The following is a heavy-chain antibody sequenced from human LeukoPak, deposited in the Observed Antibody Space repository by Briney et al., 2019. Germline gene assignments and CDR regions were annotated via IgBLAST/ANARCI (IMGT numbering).Heavy chain of an antibody. CDR1: GFTFSSYD. V-gene: IGHV3-30*02. CDR3: AKAIAVAHGDY. Sequence: PGGSLRLSCAASGFTFSSYDMHWVRQAPGKGLEWVAFIRSHGSNKYYADSVKGPFTISRDNSKNTLYLQMNSLRADDTAVYYCAKAIAVAHGDYWGQGTLVTVSS. D-gene: IGHD6-19*01. J-gene: IGHJ4*02. CDR2: IRSHGSNK.